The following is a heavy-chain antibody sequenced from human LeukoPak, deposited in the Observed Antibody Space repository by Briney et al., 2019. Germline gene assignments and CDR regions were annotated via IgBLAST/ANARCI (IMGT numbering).Heavy chain of an antibody. V-gene: IGHV4-30-4*01. D-gene: IGHD3-10*01. CDR1: GGSISSGDYY. CDR3: ARVAGYGSGSWGEYFDY. CDR2: IYDSGST. J-gene: IGHJ4*02. Sequence: PSQTLSLTCTVSGGSISSGDYYWSWIRQPPGKGLEWIGYIYDSGSTYYNPSLKSRVTISVDTSKNQFSLKLSSVTAADTAVYYCARVAGYGSGSWGEYFDYWGQGTLVTVSS.